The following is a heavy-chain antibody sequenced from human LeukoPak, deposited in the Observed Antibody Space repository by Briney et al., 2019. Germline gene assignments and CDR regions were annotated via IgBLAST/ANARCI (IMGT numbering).Heavy chain of an antibody. J-gene: IGHJ4*02. Sequence: GRSLRLSCAASGFTFDDYAMHWVRQAPGKGLEWVSGISWNSGSIGYADPVKGRFTISRDNAKNSLYLQMNSLRAEDTALYYCAKATIEMATISYYFDYWGQGTLVTVSS. CDR3: AKATIEMATISYYFDY. V-gene: IGHV3-9*01. D-gene: IGHD5-24*01. CDR2: ISWNSGSI. CDR1: GFTFDDYA.